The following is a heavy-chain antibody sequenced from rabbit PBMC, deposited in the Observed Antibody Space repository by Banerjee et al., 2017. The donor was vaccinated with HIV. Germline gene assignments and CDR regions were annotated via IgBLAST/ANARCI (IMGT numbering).Heavy chain of an antibody. Sequence: QSLEESGGDLVKPGASLTLTCTASGFSFSSSYYMCWVRQAPGKGLEWIACIDAGSTGSTYYASWAKGRFTISKTSSTTVTLQMTSLTAADTATYFCARDYGGYGYAGYFNLWGPGTLVTVS. CDR2: IDAGSTGST. CDR1: GFSFSSSYY. D-gene: IGHD6-1*01. J-gene: IGHJ4*01. CDR3: ARDYGGYGYAGYFNL. V-gene: IGHV1S40*01.